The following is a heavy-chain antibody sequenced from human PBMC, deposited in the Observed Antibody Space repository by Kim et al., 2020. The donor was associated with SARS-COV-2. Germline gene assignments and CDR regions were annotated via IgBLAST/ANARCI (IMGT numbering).Heavy chain of an antibody. CDR3: ARGGIAVAGLKDN. D-gene: IGHD6-19*01. V-gene: IGHV4-39*07. J-gene: IGHJ4*02. Sequence: SNPSLKSRGTKSVDTSKNPFSLQLSSVTAADTAVYYCARGGIAVAGLKDNWGQGTLVTVSS.